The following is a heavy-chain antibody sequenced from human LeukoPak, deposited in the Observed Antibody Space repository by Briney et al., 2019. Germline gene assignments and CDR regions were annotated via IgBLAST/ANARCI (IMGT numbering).Heavy chain of an antibody. J-gene: IGHJ4*02. CDR3: ARQGRTAMALEDY. Sequence: SETLSLTCAVSGGSISSGGYSWSWIRQPPGKGLEWIGYIYHSGSTYYNPSLKSRVTISVDRSKNQFSLKLSSVTAADTAVYYCARQGRTAMALEDYWGQGTLVTVSS. D-gene: IGHD5-18*01. CDR1: GGSISSGGYS. CDR2: IYHSGST. V-gene: IGHV4-30-2*01.